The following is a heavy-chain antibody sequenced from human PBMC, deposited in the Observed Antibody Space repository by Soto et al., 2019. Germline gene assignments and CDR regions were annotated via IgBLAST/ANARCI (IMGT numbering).Heavy chain of an antibody. Sequence: GGSLRLSCAASGFTFSSYGMHWVRQSPGKGLEWVAVIWYDGSNKYYADSVKGRFTISRDNSKNTLYLQMNSLRAEDTAVYYCARDGGPSIAAAREEKYYYYYMDVWGKGTTVTVSS. J-gene: IGHJ6*03. CDR3: ARDGGPSIAAAREEKYYYYYMDV. CDR2: IWYDGSNK. V-gene: IGHV3-33*01. D-gene: IGHD6-13*01. CDR1: GFTFSSYG.